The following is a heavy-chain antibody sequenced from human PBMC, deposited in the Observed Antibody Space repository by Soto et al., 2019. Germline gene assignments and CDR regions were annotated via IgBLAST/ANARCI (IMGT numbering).Heavy chain of an antibody. Sequence: EVQLVESGGGLVQPGGSLRLSCAASGFTFSSYSMNWVRQAPGKGLEWVSYISSSSSTIYYADSVKGRFTISRDNAKNSLYLQMNILRAEDTAVYYCAREGDAVTTFSFDYWGQGTLVTVSS. V-gene: IGHV3-48*01. D-gene: IGHD4-17*01. CDR2: ISSSSSTI. J-gene: IGHJ4*02. CDR1: GFTFSSYS. CDR3: AREGDAVTTFSFDY.